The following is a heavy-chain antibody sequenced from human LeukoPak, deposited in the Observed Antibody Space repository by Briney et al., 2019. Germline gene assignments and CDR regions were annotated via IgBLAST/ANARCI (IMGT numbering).Heavy chain of an antibody. CDR3: ARASGSYYLDGMDV. J-gene: IGHJ6*04. D-gene: IGHD3-10*01. V-gene: IGHV3-30*04. CDR2: ISYDGSNK. Sequence: PGRSLRLSCAASGFTFSSYAMHWVRQAPGKGLEWVAVISYDGSNKYYADSVKGRFTISRDNSKNPLYLQMNSLRAEDTAVYYCARASGSYYLDGMDVWGKGTTVTVSS. CDR1: GFTFSSYA.